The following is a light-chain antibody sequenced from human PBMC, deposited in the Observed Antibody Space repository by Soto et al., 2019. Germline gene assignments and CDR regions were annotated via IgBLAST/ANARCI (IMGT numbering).Light chain of an antibody. V-gene: IGKV3-11*01. CDR3: QQRSNWPPN. J-gene: IGKJ3*01. CDR1: QSVSSY. Sequence: EIVLTQSPATLFLSPGERATLSCRASQSVSSYLAWYQQKPGQAPRLLIYDASNRATGIPARFSGSGSGTDFTLTISSLEPEDFAVYYCQQRSNWPPNFGPGTKVDIK. CDR2: DAS.